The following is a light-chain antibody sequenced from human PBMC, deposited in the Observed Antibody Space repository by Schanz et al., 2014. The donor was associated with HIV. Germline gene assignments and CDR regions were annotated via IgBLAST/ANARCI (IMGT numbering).Light chain of an antibody. CDR2: DVN. J-gene: IGLJ2*01. CDR1: SSDVGAYNY. Sequence: QSALTQPASVSGSPGQSITISCTGTSSDVGAYNYVSWYQQHPGKAPKLMIFDVNSRPSGVSNRFSGSKSDNTASLTISGLQPEDEADYYCIAYTSDTVLFGGGTKVTVL. V-gene: IGLV2-14*03. CDR3: IAYTSDTVL.